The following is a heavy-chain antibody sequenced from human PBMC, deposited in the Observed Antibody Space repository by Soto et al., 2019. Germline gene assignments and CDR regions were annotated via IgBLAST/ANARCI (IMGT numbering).Heavy chain of an antibody. J-gene: IGHJ4*02. CDR2: IYCDDDK. CDR1: GFSLSTSGVG. V-gene: IGHV2-5*02. Sequence: QITLKESGPTLVKPTQTLTLTCTFSGFSLSTSGVGVDWIRQPPGKALEWLALIYCDDDKRYSPSLKSRLTITKDTSKNEVVLTMTNMDPVDTATYFCAHRPSPTDGDYAHFDYWGQGTLVTVSS. CDR3: AHRPSPTDGDYAHFDY. D-gene: IGHD4-17*01.